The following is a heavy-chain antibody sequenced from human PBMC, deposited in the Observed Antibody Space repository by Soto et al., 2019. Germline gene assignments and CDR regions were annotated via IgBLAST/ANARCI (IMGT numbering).Heavy chain of an antibody. D-gene: IGHD6-19*01. V-gene: IGHV3-33*01. CDR3: ARDDIPGRAVAIYGMDV. Sequence: QVQLVESGGGVVQPGRSLRLSCAASRFTSSNYGMHWVRQAPGKGLEWVAVIWYDGSNKYYADSVKGRFTISRDNSKNTLYLQINSLRAEDTAVYYCARDDIPGRAVAIYGMDVWGQGTTVTVSS. CDR1: RFTSSNYG. J-gene: IGHJ6*02. CDR2: IWYDGSNK.